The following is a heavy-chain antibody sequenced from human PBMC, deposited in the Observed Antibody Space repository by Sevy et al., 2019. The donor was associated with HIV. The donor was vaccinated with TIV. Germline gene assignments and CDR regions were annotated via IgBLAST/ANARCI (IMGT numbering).Heavy chain of an antibody. CDR3: ASDLQHQLDYYYYGMDV. CDR1: GFTFSDYY. Sequence: GGSLRLSCAASGFTFSDYYMNWIRQAPGKGLEWVSYISSSGGTIYYADSVKGRFTISRDNAKNSLYLQMNSLRAEDTAVYYCASDLQHQLDYYYYGMDVWGQGTTVTVSS. D-gene: IGHD2-2*01. CDR2: ISSSGGTI. J-gene: IGHJ6*02. V-gene: IGHV3-11*04.